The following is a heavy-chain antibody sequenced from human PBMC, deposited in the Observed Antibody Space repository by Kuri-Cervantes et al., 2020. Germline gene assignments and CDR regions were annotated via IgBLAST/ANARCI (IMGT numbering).Heavy chain of an antibody. CDR1: GFTFSDYY. CDR2: ISGGST. Sequence: GGSLRLSCAASGFTFSDYYMNWIRQAPGKGLEWVSSISGGSTYYADSRKGRFTISRDNSKNTLYLQMNSLRAEDTAVYYCAMETIEITLRLILDYWGQGTLVTVSS. J-gene: IGHJ4*02. CDR3: AMETIEITLRLILDY. V-gene: IGHV3-38-3*01. D-gene: IGHD5-24*01.